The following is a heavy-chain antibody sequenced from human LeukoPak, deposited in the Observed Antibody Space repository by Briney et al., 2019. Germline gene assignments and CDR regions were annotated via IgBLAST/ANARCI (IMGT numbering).Heavy chain of an antibody. J-gene: IGHJ4*02. Sequence: TGGSLRLSCAASGFTISSYWMHWIRQAPGKGLVWVSRIHSDGIGTSYADSVRGRFTISRDNAKNTLYLQMNSLRAEDTAVYYCARDQGSFDYWGQGTLVTVSS. CDR3: ARDQGSFDY. CDR2: IHSDGIGT. V-gene: IGHV3-74*01. CDR1: GFTISSYW.